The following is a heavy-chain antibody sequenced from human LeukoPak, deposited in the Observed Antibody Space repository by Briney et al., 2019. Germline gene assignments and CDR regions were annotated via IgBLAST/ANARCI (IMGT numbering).Heavy chain of an antibody. J-gene: IGHJ4*02. V-gene: IGHV4-59*01. CDR3: ARAGEVGVPAAISVSPFDY. D-gene: IGHD2-2*01. CDR1: GGSISSYY. Sequence: SETLSLTCTVSGGSISSYYWRWLRQPPGKGLEWIGYIYYSGSTNYNPSLKSRVTISVDTSKNQFSLKLSSVTAADTAVYYCARAGEVGVPAAISVSPFDYWGQGTLVTVSS. CDR2: IYYSGST.